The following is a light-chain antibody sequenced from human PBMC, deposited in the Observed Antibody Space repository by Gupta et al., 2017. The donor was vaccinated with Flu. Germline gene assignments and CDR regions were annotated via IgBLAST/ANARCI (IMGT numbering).Light chain of an antibody. J-gene: IGLJ1*01. V-gene: IGLV3-1*01. CDR3: QAWDSSTFYV. Sequence: YELTQPPSVSVSPGQTASITCSGDKLGDKYACWYQQKPGQSPVLVIYQDSKRPSGIPERFSGSNSGNTATLTISGTQAMDEADYYCQAWDSSTFYVFGTGTKVTVL. CDR1: KLGDKY. CDR2: QDS.